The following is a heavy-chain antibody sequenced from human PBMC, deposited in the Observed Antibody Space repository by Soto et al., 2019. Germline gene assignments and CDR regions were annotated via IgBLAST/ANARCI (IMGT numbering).Heavy chain of an antibody. Sequence: SETLSLTCTVSGGSISSYYWSWIRQPPGKGLEWIGYIYYSGSTNYNPSLKSRVTISVDTSKNQFSLKLRSVTAADTAVYYCASRDVDTTMVGRDYWGQGTLVTVSS. CDR1: GGSISSYY. CDR3: ASRDVDTTMVGRDY. CDR2: IYYSGST. J-gene: IGHJ4*02. D-gene: IGHD5-18*01. V-gene: IGHV4-59*12.